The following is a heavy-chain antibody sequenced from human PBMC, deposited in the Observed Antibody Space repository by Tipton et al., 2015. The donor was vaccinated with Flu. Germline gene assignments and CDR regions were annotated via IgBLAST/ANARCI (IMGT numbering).Heavy chain of an antibody. CDR1: GGSFSSYY. Sequence: TLSLTCTVSGGSFSSYYWSWIRQPPGKGLEWIGSIYYSGSTYYNPSLKSRVTISVDTSKNQFSLKLSSVTAADTAVYYCARLRANYYDSSGYSDYWGQGTLVTVSS. CDR3: ARLRANYYDSSGYSDY. V-gene: IGHV4-39*07. CDR2: IYYSGST. D-gene: IGHD3-22*01. J-gene: IGHJ4*02.